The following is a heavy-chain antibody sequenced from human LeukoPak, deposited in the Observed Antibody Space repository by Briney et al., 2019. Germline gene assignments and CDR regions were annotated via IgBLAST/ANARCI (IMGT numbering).Heavy chain of an antibody. CDR3: ARGMGAPSPLDY. J-gene: IGHJ4*02. CDR1: GGTFSSYA. Sequence: GASVKVSCKASGGTFSSYAISWVRQAPGQGLEWMGGIIPIFGTANYAQKFQGRVTITTDESTSTAYMELSSLRSEDTAVYYCARGMGAPSPLDYWGQGTLVTVSS. D-gene: IGHD1-26*01. CDR2: IIPIFGTA. V-gene: IGHV1-69*05.